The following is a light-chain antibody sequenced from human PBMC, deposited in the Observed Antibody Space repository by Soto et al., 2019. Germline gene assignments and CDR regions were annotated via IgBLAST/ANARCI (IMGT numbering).Light chain of an antibody. CDR1: QSVSSN. J-gene: IGKJ2*01. CDR2: DAS. V-gene: IGKV3-15*01. CDR3: QQYNNRPSYT. Sequence: EIVMTQSPATLSVSPGERATLSCRASQSVSSNLAWYQQKPGQAPRLLIYDASTRATGIPARFSGSGSGTEFTLTISSLQSEDFAVYYCQQYNNRPSYTFGQGTKLEIK.